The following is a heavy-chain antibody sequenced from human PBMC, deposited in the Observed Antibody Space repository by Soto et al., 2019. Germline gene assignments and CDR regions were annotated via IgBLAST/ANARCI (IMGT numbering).Heavy chain of an antibody. CDR1: WYTFTGYY. V-gene: IGHV1-2*04. D-gene: IGHD5-18*01. J-gene: IGHJ6*02. Sequence: SVKVYFKASWYTFTGYYMHCGRQAPGQGLEWMGWINPNSGGTNYAQKFQGWVTMTRDTSISTAYMELSRLRSDDTAVYYCARDPSDKAMADYGMDVWGQGTTVTVSS. CDR3: ARDPSDKAMADYGMDV. CDR2: INPNSGGT.